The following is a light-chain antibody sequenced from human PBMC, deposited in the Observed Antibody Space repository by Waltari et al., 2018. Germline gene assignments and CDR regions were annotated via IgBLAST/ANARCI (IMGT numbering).Light chain of an antibody. Sequence: EIVLTQSPGTLSLSLGERATVSCRASQSVSRALAWYQQKLGQAPRLLIYGASTRATGIPDRFSGSGSGTDFSLTISRLEPDDFAVYYCQHYLRLPVTFGQGTTVEI. CDR3: QHYLRLPVT. CDR1: QSVSRA. CDR2: GAS. V-gene: IGKV3-20*01. J-gene: IGKJ1*01.